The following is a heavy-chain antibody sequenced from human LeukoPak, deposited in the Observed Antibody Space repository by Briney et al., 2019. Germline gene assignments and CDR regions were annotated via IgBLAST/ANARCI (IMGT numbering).Heavy chain of an antibody. CDR2: THASGSF. CDR1: GDSISSDTYY. J-gene: IGHJ4*02. V-gene: IGHV4-61*02. CDR3: ARKAPYYYDGSGPLGTYYFDY. D-gene: IGHD3-22*01. Sequence: PSETLSLTCTVSGDSISSDTYYWSWIRQPAGKGLQWIGRTHASGSFMYNPSLKSRVTISVDTSKNQFSLKLNSVTAADTAVYYCARKAPYYYDGSGPLGTYYFDYWGQGTLVTVSS.